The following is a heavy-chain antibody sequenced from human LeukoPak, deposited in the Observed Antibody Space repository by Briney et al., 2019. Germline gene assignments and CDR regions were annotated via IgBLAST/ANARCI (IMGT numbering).Heavy chain of an antibody. CDR3: ARDPLYCSSTSCYRSWFDP. J-gene: IGHJ5*02. CDR2: IIPIFGTA. V-gene: IGHV1-69*05. Sequence: SVKVSCKASGGTFSSYAISWVRQAPGQGLEWMGGIIPIFGTANYAQKFQGRVTITTDESTSTAYMELSSLRSEDTAVYYCARDPLYCSSTSCYRSWFDPWGQGTLVTVSS. CDR1: GGTFSSYA. D-gene: IGHD2-2*01.